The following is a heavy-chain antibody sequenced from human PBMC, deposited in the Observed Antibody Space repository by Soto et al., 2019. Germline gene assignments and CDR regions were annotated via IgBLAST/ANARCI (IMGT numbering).Heavy chain of an antibody. Sequence: PSETLSLTCGVSGYSITSACYWGWVRQSPGKGLEWIGSISYSAKTFYNPSLASRLSIAVDTSMNQFSLRLTSVTAADTALYYCTRGAGAPWVRFDSWGQGTLVTVSS. V-gene: IGHV4-38-2*01. D-gene: IGHD3-22*01. CDR1: GYSITSACY. J-gene: IGHJ4*02. CDR3: TRGAGAPWVRFDS. CDR2: ISYSAKT.